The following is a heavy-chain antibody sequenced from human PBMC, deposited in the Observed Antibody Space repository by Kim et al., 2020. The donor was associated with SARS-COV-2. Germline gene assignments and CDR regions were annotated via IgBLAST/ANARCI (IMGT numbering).Heavy chain of an antibody. CDR2: VNHRGYT. Sequence: SETLSLTCTVSSGISSNYWWTWVRQPPGKGLEWIGEVNHRGYTNYNASLRSRISILVDKSNNQFSLRMTSVTAADTAVYYCARVEQRSFDSWGLGTLVTVS. D-gene: IGHD6-25*01. CDR1: SGISSNYW. V-gene: IGHV4-4*02. J-gene: IGHJ4*01. CDR3: ARVEQRSFDS.